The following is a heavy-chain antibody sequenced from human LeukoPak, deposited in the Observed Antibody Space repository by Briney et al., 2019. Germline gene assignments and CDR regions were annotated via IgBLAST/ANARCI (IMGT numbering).Heavy chain of an antibody. CDR1: DFTVGSNY. J-gene: IGHJ4*02. V-gene: IGHV3-53*01. D-gene: IGHD2-8*01. CDR2: IYSGGKT. Sequence: PGGSLRLSCAASDFTVGSNYMTRVRQAPGKGLEWVSVIYSGGKTFYADSVKGRFTISRDDSKNTLYLQMNSLRAEDTAIYYCARDGDDTTNWWGQGTLVTVSS. CDR3: ARDGDDTTNW.